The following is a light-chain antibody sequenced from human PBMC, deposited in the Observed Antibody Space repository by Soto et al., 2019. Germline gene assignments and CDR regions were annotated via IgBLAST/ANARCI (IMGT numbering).Light chain of an antibody. J-gene: IGKJ3*01. CDR2: GAS. V-gene: IGKV3-20*01. Sequence: DIVLTQSPGTLSLSPGERATLSCRASQSVSSSYLAWYQQKPGQAPRLLIYGASSRATGIPDRFSGSGSGTDFTLTISRLEPEDFAVYYWQQYGSSPIFTFGLGTKVDIK. CDR3: QQYGSSPIFT. CDR1: QSVSSSY.